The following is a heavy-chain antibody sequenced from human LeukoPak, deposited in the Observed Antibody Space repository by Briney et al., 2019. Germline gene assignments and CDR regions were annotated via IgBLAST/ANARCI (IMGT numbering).Heavy chain of an antibody. CDR1: GGTFSSYA. Sequence: SVKVSCKASGGTFSSYAISWVRQAPGQGLEWMGGIIPIFGTANYAQKLQGRVTMTTDTSTSTAYMELRSLRSDDTAVYYCARVGWLTNREPFDYWGQGTLVTVSS. V-gene: IGHV1-69*05. CDR2: IIPIFGTA. CDR3: ARVGWLTNREPFDY. J-gene: IGHJ4*02. D-gene: IGHD1-14*01.